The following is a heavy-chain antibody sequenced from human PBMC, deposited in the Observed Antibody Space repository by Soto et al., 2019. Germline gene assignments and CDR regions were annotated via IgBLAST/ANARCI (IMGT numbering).Heavy chain of an antibody. D-gene: IGHD3-22*01. CDR1: GFTFSDYY. V-gene: IGHV3-11*01. J-gene: IGHJ4*02. Sequence: QVQLVESGGGLVKAGGSLRLSCAASGFTFSDYYMSWVRQAPGRGMEWVSYISSSGTDEYYADSVKGRFIISRDNAKNSLYLQMSSLRAEDTAIYFCARDSPPYDNSGLYLDYWGQGTLVTVSS. CDR2: ISSSGTDE. CDR3: ARDSPPYDNSGLYLDY.